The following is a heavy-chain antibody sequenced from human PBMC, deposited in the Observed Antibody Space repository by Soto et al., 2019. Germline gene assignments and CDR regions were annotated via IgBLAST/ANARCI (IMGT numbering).Heavy chain of an antibody. V-gene: IGHV6-1*01. D-gene: IGHD6-6*01. CDR3: ARVKAARPENYYYYYYGMDV. CDR2: TYYRSKWYN. J-gene: IGHJ6*02. Sequence: SQTLSLTCAISGDSVSSNSAAWNWIRQSPSRGLEWLGRTYYRSKWYNDYAVSVKSRITINPDTSKNQFSLQLNSVTPEDTAVYYCARVKAARPENYYYYYYGMDVWGQGTTVTVSS. CDR1: GDSVSSNSAA.